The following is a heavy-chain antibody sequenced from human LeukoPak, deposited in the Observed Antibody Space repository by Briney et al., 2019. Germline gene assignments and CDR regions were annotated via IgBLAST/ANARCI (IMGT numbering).Heavy chain of an antibody. D-gene: IGHD3-22*01. V-gene: IGHV3-9*01. CDR1: GFTFDDYA. CDR2: ISWNSGSI. J-gene: IGHJ4*02. Sequence: GGSLRLSCAASGFTFDDYAMHWVRQAPGKGLEWVSGISWNSGSIGYADSVKGRFTISRDNAKNSLYLQMNSLRAEDTALYYCAKAYYDSSGSIDYWGQGTLVTVSS. CDR3: AKAYYDSSGSIDY.